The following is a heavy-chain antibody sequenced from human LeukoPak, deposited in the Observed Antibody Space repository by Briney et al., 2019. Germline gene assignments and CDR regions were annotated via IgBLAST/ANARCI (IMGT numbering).Heavy chain of an antibody. CDR1: GFTFGDYA. CDR2: IRSKAYGGTT. D-gene: IGHD3-10*01. CDR3: HTMVRAGDFDY. J-gene: IGHJ4*02. V-gene: IGHV3-49*03. Sequence: GGSLRLSCTASGFTFGDYAMSWFRQAPGKGLEWVGFIRSKAYGGTTEYAASVKGRFTISRDDSKSIAYLQMNSLKTEDTAVYYCHTMVRAGDFDYWGQGTLVTVSS.